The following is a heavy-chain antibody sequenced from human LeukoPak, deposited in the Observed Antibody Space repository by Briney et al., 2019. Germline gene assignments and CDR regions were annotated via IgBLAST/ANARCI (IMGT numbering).Heavy chain of an antibody. V-gene: IGHV3-21*05. D-gene: IGHD3-10*01. CDR3: ARDQYYGSGSYYVN. Sequence: GGSLRLSCAASGFTFSSYWMNWVRQAPGKGLEWVSYISSSSSYTNYADSVKGRFTISRDNAKNSLYLQMNSLRAEDTAVYYCARDQYYGSGSYYVNWGQGTLVTVSS. J-gene: IGHJ4*02. CDR1: GFTFSSYW. CDR2: ISSSSSYT.